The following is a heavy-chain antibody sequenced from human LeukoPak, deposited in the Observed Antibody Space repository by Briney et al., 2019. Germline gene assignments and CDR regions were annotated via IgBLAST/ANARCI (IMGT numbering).Heavy chain of an antibody. CDR1: GYTFSDYA. J-gene: IGHJ4*02. CDR3: ARGSTSDWPLDH. D-gene: IGHD2-2*01. Sequence: GASVKVSCKASGYTFSDYAMHWVRQAPGQRFKWMGWIDAGNGDTRYSQKFQGRVTITRDTSASTAYIGLRSLRSEDTAMYYCARGSTSDWPLDHWGQETLVTISS. CDR2: IDAGNGDT. V-gene: IGHV1-3*01.